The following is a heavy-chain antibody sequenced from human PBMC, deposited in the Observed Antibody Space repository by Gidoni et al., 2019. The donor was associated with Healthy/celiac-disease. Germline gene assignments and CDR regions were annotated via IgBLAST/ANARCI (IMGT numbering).Heavy chain of an antibody. V-gene: IGHV1-2*04. J-gene: IGHJ6*03. CDR2: INPNSGGT. D-gene: IGHD3-16*01. CDR1: GYTFTGYY. Sequence: QVQLVQSGAAVQKPGASVKVSCKASGYTFTGYYMHWVRQAPGQGLEWMGWINPNSGGTNEAQKFQGWVTMTRDTSISTAYMELSRLRSDDTAVYYCARGWGQPPNYYYMDVWGKGTTVTVSS. CDR3: ARGWGQPPNYYYMDV.